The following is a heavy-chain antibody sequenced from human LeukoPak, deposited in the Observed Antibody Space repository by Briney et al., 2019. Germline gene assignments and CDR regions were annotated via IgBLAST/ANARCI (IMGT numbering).Heavy chain of an antibody. CDR2: IYYSGST. D-gene: IGHD3-22*01. J-gene: IGHJ4*02. Sequence: TSETLSLTCTVSGGSISSYYWSWIRQPPGKGLEWIGYIYYSGSTNYNPSLKSRVTISVDTSKNQFSLKLSSVTAADTAVYYCARFRDSSGYYGRGAYYFDYWGQGTLVTVYS. CDR3: ARFRDSSGYYGRGAYYFDY. CDR1: GGSISSYY. V-gene: IGHV4-59*08.